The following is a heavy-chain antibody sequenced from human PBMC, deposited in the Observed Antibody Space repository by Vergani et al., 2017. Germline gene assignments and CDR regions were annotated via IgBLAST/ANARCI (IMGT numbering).Heavy chain of an antibody. CDR2: IKSKTDGGTT. D-gene: IGHD3-22*01. J-gene: IGHJ4*02. CDR3: TTDYFYDSSSYYSLDY. CDR1: GFTFSNAR. V-gene: IGHV3-15*01. Sequence: EVQLVESGGGLVKPGGSLRLSCAASGFTFSNARMSWVRQAPGKGLEWVGRIKSKTDGGTTDYAAPVKGRFTISRDDSKNTLYLQMNSLKTEDTAVYYCTTDYFYDSSSYYSLDYWGQGTLVTVSS.